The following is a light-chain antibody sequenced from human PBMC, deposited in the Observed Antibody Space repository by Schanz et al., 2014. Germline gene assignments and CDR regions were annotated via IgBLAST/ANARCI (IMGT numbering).Light chain of an antibody. Sequence: QSALTQPPSASGSLGQSVTISCTGTSNDIGRYDFVSWYQQHPGKAPKLMIYAVNKRPSGVPDRFSGSKSGNTASLTVSGLKAEDEADYHCSSYADTNKGLFGGGTKLTVL. CDR2: AVN. CDR3: SSYADTNKGL. CDR1: SNDIGRYDF. J-gene: IGLJ3*02. V-gene: IGLV2-8*01.